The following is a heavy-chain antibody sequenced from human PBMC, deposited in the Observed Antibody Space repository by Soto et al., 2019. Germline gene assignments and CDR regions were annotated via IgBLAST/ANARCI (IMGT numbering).Heavy chain of an antibody. CDR3: ARSLSISPDY. Sequence: GGSLSLSCAASGFTFSSYWMHWVRQAPGKGLVWVSRINGDGSYTGYADSVKGRFTISRDNAKNTLYLQMNILRAEDTAVYFCARSLSISPDYWGQGTLVTVSS. D-gene: IGHD4-4*01. J-gene: IGHJ4*02. CDR1: GFTFSSYW. V-gene: IGHV3-74*01. CDR2: INGDGSYT.